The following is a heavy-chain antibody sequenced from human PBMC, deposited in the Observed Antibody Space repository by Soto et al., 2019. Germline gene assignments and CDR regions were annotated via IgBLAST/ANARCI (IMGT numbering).Heavy chain of an antibody. CDR2: IYHSGST. Sequence: PSETLSLTCAVSGGSIGSGGYSCNWIRQPPGKGLEWIGYIYHSGSTYYNPSLKSRVTISVDRSKNQFSLKLSSVTAADTAVYYCARGMTTVTTFDYWGQGTLVTVS. D-gene: IGHD4-17*01. CDR3: ARGMTTVTTFDY. CDR1: GGSIGSGGYS. V-gene: IGHV4-30-2*01. J-gene: IGHJ4*02.